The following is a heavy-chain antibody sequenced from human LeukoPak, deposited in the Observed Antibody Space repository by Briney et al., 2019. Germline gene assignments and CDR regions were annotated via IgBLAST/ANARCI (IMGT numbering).Heavy chain of an antibody. J-gene: IGHJ5*02. Sequence: GGSLRLSCAASGFTFSTYGMHWVRQAPGKGLEWVSYISSSGTAIYYADSVKGRFTISRDNTKNSLYLQMNSLRAEDTAVYYCARDYSYGYWFDPWGQGTLVTVSS. CDR2: ISSSGTAI. CDR3: ARDYSYGYWFDP. CDR1: GFTFSTYG. D-gene: IGHD5-18*01. V-gene: IGHV3-48*04.